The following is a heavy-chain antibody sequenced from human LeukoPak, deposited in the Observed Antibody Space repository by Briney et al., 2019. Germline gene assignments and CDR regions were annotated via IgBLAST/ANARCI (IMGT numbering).Heavy chain of an antibody. CDR3: AREGPVTTVNHIDY. CDR2: IYYSGST. CDR1: GGSISSGDYY. Sequence: PSETLSLTCTVSGGSISSGDYYWSWIRQPPGKGLEWIGYIYYSGSTYYNPSLKSRVTISVDTSKNQFSLKLSSVTAADTAVYYCAREGPVTTVNHIDYWGQGTLVTVSS. D-gene: IGHD4-17*01. J-gene: IGHJ4*02. V-gene: IGHV4-30-4*01.